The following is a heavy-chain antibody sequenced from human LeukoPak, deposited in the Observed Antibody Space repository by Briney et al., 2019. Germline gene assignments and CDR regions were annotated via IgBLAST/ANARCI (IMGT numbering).Heavy chain of an antibody. Sequence: GGSLRLSCAASGFSSSSNAMHWVRQAPGKGLEWVAIISYDGSKMYYADSVKGRFTITRDKSKNTLYLQMNSLRAEDTAVYYCAKDAMVRGFDYWGQGTLVTVSS. CDR2: ISYDGSKM. CDR1: GFSSSSNA. J-gene: IGHJ4*02. V-gene: IGHV3-30*04. CDR3: AKDAMVRGFDY. D-gene: IGHD3-10*01.